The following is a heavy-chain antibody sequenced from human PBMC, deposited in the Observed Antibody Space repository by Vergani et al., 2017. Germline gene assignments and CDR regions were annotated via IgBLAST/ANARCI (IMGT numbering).Heavy chain of an antibody. J-gene: IGHJ6*02. CDR1: GYTFTSYA. CDR2: INAGNGNT. Sequence: QVQLVQSGAEVKKPGASVKVSCKASGYTFTSYAMHWVRQAPGQRLEWMGWINAGNGNTNYAQKLQGRVTMTTDTSTSTAYMELRSLRSDDTAVYYCARDQGGDIVVVPAARGHYYGMDVWGQGTTVTVSS. D-gene: IGHD2-2*01. V-gene: IGHV1-3*01. CDR3: ARDQGGDIVVVPAARGHYYGMDV.